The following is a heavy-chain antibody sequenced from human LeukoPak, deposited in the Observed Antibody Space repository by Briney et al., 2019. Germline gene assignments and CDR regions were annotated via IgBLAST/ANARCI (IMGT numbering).Heavy chain of an antibody. CDR3: SLSSAAYYYYYMDV. Sequence: ASVKVSCKASGYTFTSYYMHWVRQAPGQGLEWMGIINPSGGSTSYAQKFQGRVTMTRDMSTSTVYMELSSLRSEDTAVYYCSLSSAAYYYYYMDVWGKGTTVTVSS. CDR1: GYTFTSYY. J-gene: IGHJ6*03. V-gene: IGHV1-46*01. CDR2: INPSGGST.